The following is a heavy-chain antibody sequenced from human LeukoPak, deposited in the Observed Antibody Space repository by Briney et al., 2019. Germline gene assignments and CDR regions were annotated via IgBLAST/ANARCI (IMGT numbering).Heavy chain of an antibody. Sequence: GGSLRLSCAASGFTFSSYAMHWVRQAPGKGLEWVAVISYDGSNKYYADSVKGRFTISRDNSKNTLYLQMNSLRAEDTAVYYCAVPPHPPVRFLEWFPWGQGTMVTVSS. J-gene: IGHJ3*01. CDR1: GFTFSSYA. CDR2: ISYDGSNK. D-gene: IGHD3-3*01. V-gene: IGHV3-30*04. CDR3: AVPPHPPVRFLEWFP.